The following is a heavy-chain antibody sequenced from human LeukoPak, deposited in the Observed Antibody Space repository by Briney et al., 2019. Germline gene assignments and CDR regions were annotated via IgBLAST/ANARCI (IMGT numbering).Heavy chain of an antibody. CDR2: FYFGGST. Sequence: KPSETLSLTCTVSDGSISGYYWSWIRQPPGKGLEWIGSFYFGGSTDYNPSLKSRVTISLDTSKNQFSLKLSSVTAADTAVYYCARGGGADPRYYDFWSGSHYNYYYYMDVWGKGTTVTVSS. CDR3: ARGGGADPRYYDFWSGSHYNYYYYMDV. D-gene: IGHD3-3*01. CDR1: DGSISGYY. V-gene: IGHV4-59*08. J-gene: IGHJ6*03.